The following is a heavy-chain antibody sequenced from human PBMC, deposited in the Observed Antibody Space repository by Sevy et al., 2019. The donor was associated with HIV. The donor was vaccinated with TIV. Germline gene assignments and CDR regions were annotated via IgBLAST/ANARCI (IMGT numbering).Heavy chain of an antibody. J-gene: IGHJ5*02. CDR2: IISSGGSP. V-gene: IGHV3-23*01. Sequence: GGSLRLSCASSGFTFISHPMTWVGQAPGKVLEWVASIISSGGSPYYADSVKGRFTISRDNSKKMVDLQMNSLGVADTAVYFCAKEDFRGFDAWGQGTLVTVSS. D-gene: IGHD6-25*01. CDR1: GFTFISHP. CDR3: AKEDFRGFDA.